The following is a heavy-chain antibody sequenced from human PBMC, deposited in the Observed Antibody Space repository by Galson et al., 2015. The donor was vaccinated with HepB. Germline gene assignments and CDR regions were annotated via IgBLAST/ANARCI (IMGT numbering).Heavy chain of an antibody. CDR1: GFTFSSNA. D-gene: IGHD2-2*01. Sequence: SLRLSCAASGFTFSSNAMTWVRQAPGKGLEWVSTISGSGGATYYADSVKGRFSISRDNSKNTLYLQMNNLRAEDTAVYYCAKGTVVPAAVGSFDYWGQGTLATVSS. CDR2: ISGSGGAT. CDR3: AKGTVVPAAVGSFDY. V-gene: IGHV3-23*01. J-gene: IGHJ4*02.